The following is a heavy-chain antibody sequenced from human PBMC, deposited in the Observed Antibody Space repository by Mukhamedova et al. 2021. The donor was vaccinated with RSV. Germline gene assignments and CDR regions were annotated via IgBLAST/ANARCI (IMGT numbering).Heavy chain of an antibody. V-gene: IGHV1-2*02. CDR3: TRDSHGDSRSGAFDV. Sequence: SRESPEWMGWINPKTGGTDYARKFQGRVSMTRDTSISTAYMELSRLSSDDTAVYYCTRDSHGDSRSGAFDVWGQG. CDR2: INPKTGGT. J-gene: IGHJ3*01. D-gene: IGHD4-17*01.